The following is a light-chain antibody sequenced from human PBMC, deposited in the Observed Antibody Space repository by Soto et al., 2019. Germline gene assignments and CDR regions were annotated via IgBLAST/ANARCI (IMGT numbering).Light chain of an antibody. CDR1: SSYVGGYNY. Sequence: QSALTQPASVSGSPGQSITISCTGTSSYVGGYNYVSWFQQHPGKAPKLKIYEVSNRPSGVSNRFSGSKSGYTASLTISALQAEDEADYYCTSFTSSSTWVFGGGTKLTVL. CDR3: TSFTSSSTWV. CDR2: EVS. V-gene: IGLV2-14*03. J-gene: IGLJ3*02.